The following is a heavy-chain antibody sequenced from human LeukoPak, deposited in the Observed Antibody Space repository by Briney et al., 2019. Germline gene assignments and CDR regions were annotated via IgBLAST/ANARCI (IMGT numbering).Heavy chain of an antibody. CDR1: GFTFSSDW. J-gene: IGHJ6*02. CDR2: ISSDGSGT. D-gene: IGHD1-7*01. V-gene: IGHV3-74*03. Sequence: GGSLRLSCAASGFTFSSDWMHWVRQAPGQGLVWVSRISSDGSGTKYADSVKGRITISRDNTKNTLSLQMNSLRAEDSAVYYCARAITGTWNVMDVWGQGTTVTASS. CDR3: ARAITGTWNVMDV.